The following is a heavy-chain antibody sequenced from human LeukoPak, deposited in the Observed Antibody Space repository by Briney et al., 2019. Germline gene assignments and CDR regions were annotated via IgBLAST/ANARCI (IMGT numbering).Heavy chain of an antibody. CDR3: ARDIVSGSGSLDY. J-gene: IGHJ4*02. Sequence: SGGSLRLSCAASRFSFSNYWMRWVRQAPGKGLVWVSRVKSDGSNPSYADSVKGRFTISRDNAENMLYLQMNTLGAEDTAVYYCARDIVSGSGSLDYWGQGTLVTVSS. V-gene: IGHV3-74*01. CDR1: RFSFSNYW. CDR2: VKSDGSNP. D-gene: IGHD3-10*01.